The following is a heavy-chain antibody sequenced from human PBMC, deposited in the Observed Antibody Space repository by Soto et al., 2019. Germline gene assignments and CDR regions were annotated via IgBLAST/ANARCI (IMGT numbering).Heavy chain of an antibody. D-gene: IGHD3-16*02. Sequence: QVQLVESGGGVVQPGRSLRLSCAASGFTFSNYAMHWVRQAPGKGLEWVAVISYDGSDKYYADSVKGQFTISRDNSKSTLNMQMSSLTADDTAVYYCAKALGELSPESYDYWGQVSLITVSS. V-gene: IGHV3-30*18. CDR1: GFTFSNYA. CDR3: AKALGELSPESYDY. J-gene: IGHJ4*02. CDR2: ISYDGSDK.